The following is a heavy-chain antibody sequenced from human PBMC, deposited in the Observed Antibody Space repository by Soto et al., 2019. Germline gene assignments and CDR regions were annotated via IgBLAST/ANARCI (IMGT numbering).Heavy chain of an antibody. J-gene: IGHJ5*02. D-gene: IGHD3-22*01. CDR3: ARSYYDATGFAVDP. Sequence: SETLSLTCTVSGGSISNYYWGWIRQPPGKGLEWIGYISFGGNTNYNSSLKSRVTMSVDASKNQFSLKVTSVTAADTAVYYCARSYYDATGFAVDPWGPGTLVTSPQ. CDR1: GGSISNYY. CDR2: ISFGGNT. V-gene: IGHV4-59*08.